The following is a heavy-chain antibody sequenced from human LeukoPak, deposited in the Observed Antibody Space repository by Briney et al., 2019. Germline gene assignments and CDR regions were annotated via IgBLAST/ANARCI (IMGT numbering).Heavy chain of an antibody. CDR1: GGTFSSYA. CDR2: IIPIFGTA. D-gene: IGHD1-1*01. V-gene: IGHV1-69*13. Sequence: SVKVSCKASGGTFSSYAISWVRQAPGQGLEWMGGIIPIFGTANYAQKFQGRVTITADESTSTAYMELSSLRSEDTAVYYCAREGTRRPGSYFDYWGQGTLVTVSS. CDR3: AREGTRRPGSYFDY. J-gene: IGHJ4*02.